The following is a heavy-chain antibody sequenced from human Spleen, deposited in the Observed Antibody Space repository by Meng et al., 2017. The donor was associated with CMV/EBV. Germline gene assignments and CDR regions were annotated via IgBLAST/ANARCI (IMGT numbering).Heavy chain of an antibody. CDR2: IYYSGST. CDR1: DGSINSGDYY. J-gene: IGHJ2*01. CDR3: ARDHTIPL. Sequence: LTCAVSDGSINSGDYYWSWIRQPPGKGLEWIGFIYYSGSTYYNPSLKSRVAISVNKSKNQFSLRLTSVTAADTAVYYCARDHTIPLWGRGTLVTVSS. D-gene: IGHD3-3*01. V-gene: IGHV4-30-4*08.